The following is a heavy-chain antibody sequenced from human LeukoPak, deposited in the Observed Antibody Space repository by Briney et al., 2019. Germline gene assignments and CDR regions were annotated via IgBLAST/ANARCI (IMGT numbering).Heavy chain of an antibody. CDR3: ARDRGYSPDY. Sequence: GGSLRLSCAASGFTFSSYWMHWVRQAPGKGLMWVSRIDSDGRSTSYADSVKGRFTISRDNAKNTVYLQMNSLRAEDTAVYYCARDRGYSPDYWGQGTLVTFSS. J-gene: IGHJ4*02. D-gene: IGHD2-21*01. CDR2: IDSDGRST. CDR1: GFTFSSYW. V-gene: IGHV3-74*01.